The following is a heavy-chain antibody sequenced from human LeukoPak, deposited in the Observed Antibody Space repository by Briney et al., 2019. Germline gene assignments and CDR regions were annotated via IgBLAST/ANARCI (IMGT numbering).Heavy chain of an antibody. Sequence: GESLKISCQGSGYSFSHHWIAWVRKMPGKGLEWMAMMYPGDSDTRYSPSFQGQVTISVDKSISTAYLQWNSLKASDTGMYYCARRDTSGSLFWFDPWGQGTLVIVSS. CDR1: GYSFSHHW. D-gene: IGHD3-10*01. CDR2: MYPGDSDT. J-gene: IGHJ5*02. CDR3: ARRDTSGSLFWFDP. V-gene: IGHV5-51*01.